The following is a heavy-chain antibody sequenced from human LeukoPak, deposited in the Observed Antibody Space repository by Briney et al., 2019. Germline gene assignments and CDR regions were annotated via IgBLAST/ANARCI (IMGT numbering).Heavy chain of an antibody. CDR3: ARVDDDILTGYFYFDY. J-gene: IGHJ4*02. Sequence: PSETLSLTCTVSGGSISSYYWSWIRQPPGKGLEWRGDIYYSGSTNYNPSLKSRVTISVDTSKNQFSLKLSSVTAADTAVYYCARVDDDILTGYFYFDYWGQGTLVTVSS. D-gene: IGHD3-9*01. V-gene: IGHV4-59*01. CDR1: GGSISSYY. CDR2: IYYSGST.